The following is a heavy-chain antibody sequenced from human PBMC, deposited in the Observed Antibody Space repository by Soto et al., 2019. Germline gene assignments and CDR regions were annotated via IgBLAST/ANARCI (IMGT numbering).Heavy chain of an antibody. CDR2: TYYRSKWYN. D-gene: IGHD6-13*01. Sequence: SQTLSLTCAISGDSVSSNSAAWTWIRQSPSRGLEWLGRTYYRSKWYNDYAVSVKSRITINPDTSKNQFSLQLNSVTPEATAVSYRSRGYSGTREINDCMDVWGQGTTVTVSS. CDR1: GDSVSSNSAA. CDR3: SRGYSGTREINDCMDV. V-gene: IGHV6-1*01. J-gene: IGHJ6*02.